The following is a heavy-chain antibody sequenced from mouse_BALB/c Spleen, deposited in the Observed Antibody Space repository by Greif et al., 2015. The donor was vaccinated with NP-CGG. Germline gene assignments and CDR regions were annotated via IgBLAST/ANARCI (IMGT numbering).Heavy chain of an antibody. CDR2: ISSGGSYT. D-gene: IGHD2-10*01. J-gene: IGHJ3*01. CDR3: AREAYYGPWFAY. V-gene: IGHV5-9-4*01. Sequence: DVMLVESGGGLVKPGGSLKLSCAASGFTFSSYAMSWVRQSPEKRLEWVAEISSGGSYTYYPDTVTGRFTISRDNAKNTLYLEMSSLRSEDTAMYYCAREAYYGPWFAYWGQGTLVTVSA. CDR1: GFTFSSYA.